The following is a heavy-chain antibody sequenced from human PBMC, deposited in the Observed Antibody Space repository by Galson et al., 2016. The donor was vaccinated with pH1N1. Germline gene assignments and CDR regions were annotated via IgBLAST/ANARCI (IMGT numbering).Heavy chain of an antibody. CDR2: IYYTGKT. D-gene: IGHD2-2*01. V-gene: IGHV4-31*03. J-gene: IGHJ5*02. CDR1: GGSVNSGAQY. CDR3: ARVGVKARTIVPAASYWFDP. Sequence: TLSLTCTVSGGSVNSGAQYWGWIRQHPGKGLEWIAYIYYTGKTYYNPSLASRLTISIDTSQNQFSLKLTSLTVADTAIYYCARVGVKARTIVPAASYWFDPWGPGTLVTVSS.